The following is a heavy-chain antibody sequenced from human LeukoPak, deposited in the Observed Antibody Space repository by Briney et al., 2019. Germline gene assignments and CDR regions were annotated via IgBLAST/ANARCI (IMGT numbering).Heavy chain of an antibody. CDR3: ARALGWGNYDAFDI. V-gene: IGHV3-21*01. J-gene: IGHJ3*02. CDR1: AFTFSSYS. CDR2: ISSSSSYI. Sequence: GGSLRLSCAASAFTFSSYSMNWVRQAPGKGLEWVSSISSSSSYIYYADSVKGRFTISRDNAKNSLYLQMNSLRAVDTAVYYCARALGWGNYDAFDIWGQGTMVTVSS. D-gene: IGHD1-7*01.